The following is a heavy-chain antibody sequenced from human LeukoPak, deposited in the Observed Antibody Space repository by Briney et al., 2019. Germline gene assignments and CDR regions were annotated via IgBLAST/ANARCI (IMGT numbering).Heavy chain of an antibody. D-gene: IGHD2-15*01. CDR2: ISGSGGST. V-gene: IGHV3-23*01. Sequence: PGGSLRLSCAASGFTVSSNYMSWVRQAPGKGLEWVSAISGSGGSTYYADSVKGRFTISRDNSKNTLYLQMNSLRAEDTAVYYCARPYCSGGSCYSTFDIWGQGTVVTVSS. CDR1: GFTVSSNY. J-gene: IGHJ3*02. CDR3: ARPYCSGGSCYSTFDI.